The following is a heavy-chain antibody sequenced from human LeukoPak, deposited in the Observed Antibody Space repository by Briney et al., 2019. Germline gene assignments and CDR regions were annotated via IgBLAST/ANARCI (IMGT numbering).Heavy chain of an antibody. D-gene: IGHD3-22*01. J-gene: IGHJ4*02. V-gene: IGHV4-59*08. Sequence: SETLSLTCTVSGGSISSYYWSWIRQPPGKGLEWIGYIYYSGSTNYNPSLKSRVTMSVDTSKNQFSLKLSSVTAADTAVYYCARHRRDTSGYYSDFDYWGQGTLVTVSS. CDR3: ARHRRDTSGYYSDFDY. CDR1: GGSISSYY. CDR2: IYYSGST.